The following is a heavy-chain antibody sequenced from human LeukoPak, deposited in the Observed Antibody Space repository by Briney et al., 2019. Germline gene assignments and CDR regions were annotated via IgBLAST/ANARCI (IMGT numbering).Heavy chain of an antibody. CDR2: INPNSGGT. CDR1: GGTFSSYA. V-gene: IGHV1-2*02. D-gene: IGHD2-15*01. CDR3: ARAKSKNVVVVAIYYYGMDV. J-gene: IGHJ6*02. Sequence: ASVKVSCKASGGTFSSYAISWVRPAPGQGLEWMGWINPNSGGTNYAQKFQGRVTMTRDTSISTAYMELSKLRSDDTAVYYCARAKSKNVVVVAIYYYGMDVWGQGTTVTVSS.